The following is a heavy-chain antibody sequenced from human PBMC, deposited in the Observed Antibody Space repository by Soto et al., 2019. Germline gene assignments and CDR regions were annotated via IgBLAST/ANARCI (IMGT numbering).Heavy chain of an antibody. D-gene: IGHD1-26*01. Sequence: QVQLQESGPGLVKPSETLSLTCTVSGGSLSSYYWSWIRQPPGKGLEWIGDIYYSGSTNYNPSLKSRVTISVDTSKNQFSRKLSSVTAADAAVYYCARDRNGRGVACIDYWGQGTLVTVSS. CDR2: IYYSGST. J-gene: IGHJ4*02. V-gene: IGHV4-59*01. CDR3: ARDRNGRGVACIDY. CDR1: GGSLSSYY.